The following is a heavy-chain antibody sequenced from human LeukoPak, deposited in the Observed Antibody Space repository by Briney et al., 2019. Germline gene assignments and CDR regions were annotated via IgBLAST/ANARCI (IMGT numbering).Heavy chain of an antibody. V-gene: IGHV3-21*01. J-gene: IGHJ4*02. CDR3: ARDPGTLRVVIPAIL. CDR1: GFTFNNYA. CDR2: ISSSSSYI. Sequence: GGSLRLSCAASGFTFNNYAMHWVRQAPGKGLEWVSSISSSSSYIYYADSVKGRFTISRDNAKNSLYLQMNSLRAEDTAVYYCARDPGTLRVVIPAILWGQGTLVTVSS. D-gene: IGHD2-2*01.